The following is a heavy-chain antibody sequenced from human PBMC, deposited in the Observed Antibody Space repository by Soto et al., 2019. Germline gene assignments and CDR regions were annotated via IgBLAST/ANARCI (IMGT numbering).Heavy chain of an antibody. J-gene: IGHJ5*02. CDR3: ARDWDSSGMFDP. Sequence: SETLSLTCSVSGASITTYYWSWIRQPPGKGLEWIGSISYSGSTKYNPSLESRVMISLDTSKNQFSLRLTSVTAADTALYYCARDWDSSGMFDPWGQGTLVTV. CDR2: ISYSGST. D-gene: IGHD3-10*01. CDR1: GASITTYY. V-gene: IGHV4-59*01.